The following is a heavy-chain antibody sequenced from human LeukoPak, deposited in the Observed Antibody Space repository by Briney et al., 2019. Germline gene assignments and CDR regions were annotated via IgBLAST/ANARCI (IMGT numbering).Heavy chain of an antibody. V-gene: IGHV3-21*01. CDR1: GFTFSSYS. Sequence: GGSLRLYCAASGFTFSSYSMNWVRQAPGKGLEYVSSISGNTSYIYYGDSVKGRFIVSRDNAKNSLYLQMNSLRAEDTAVYYCTRGHSGSYQRNDAFDIWGQGTMVTVSS. CDR3: TRGHSGSYQRNDAFDI. D-gene: IGHD1-26*01. CDR2: ISGNTSYI. J-gene: IGHJ3*02.